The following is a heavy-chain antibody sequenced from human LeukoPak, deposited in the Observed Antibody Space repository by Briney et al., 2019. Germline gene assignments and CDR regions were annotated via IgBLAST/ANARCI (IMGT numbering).Heavy chain of an antibody. Sequence: SQTLSLTCTVSGGSISSGDYYWSWIRQPPGKGLEWIGYIYYSGSTYYNPSLKSRVTISVDMFKNQFSLKLSSVTAADTAVYYCARATDPDCGGDCYGDWFDPRGQGTLVTVSS. J-gene: IGHJ5*02. D-gene: IGHD2-21*02. CDR1: GGSISSGDYY. CDR2: IYYSGST. CDR3: ARATDPDCGGDCYGDWFDP. V-gene: IGHV4-30-4*01.